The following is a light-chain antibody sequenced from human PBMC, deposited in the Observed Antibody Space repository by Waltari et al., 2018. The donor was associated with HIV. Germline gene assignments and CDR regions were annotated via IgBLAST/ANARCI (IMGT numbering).Light chain of an antibody. CDR3: AAWDDTLNGPNVV. V-gene: IGLV1-47*01. CDR1: SPHLGKTY. Sequence: QSALTQPPSASGTPGQRVTISCSGSSPHLGKTYVYWYQQLPGAAPKLIMYKDDQRPSGVPDRFSGSQSGITASLAITGLRSEDEGDYYCAAWDDTLNGPNVVFGGGTKLTVL. J-gene: IGLJ2*01. CDR2: KDD.